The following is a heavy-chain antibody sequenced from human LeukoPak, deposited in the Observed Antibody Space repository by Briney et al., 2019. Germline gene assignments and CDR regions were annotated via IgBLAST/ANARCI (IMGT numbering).Heavy chain of an antibody. CDR3: ASPSHDTSGYYSFVY. CDR2: TNPNSGAE. Sequence: ASVTVSCKASGYTFAGYCMHWVRQAPGQGLEWMGWTNPNSGAENYAQKFQGRVTMTRDTSISTAYMEVTRLRSDDTAVYYCASPSHDTSGYYSFVYWGEGALVTVSP. D-gene: IGHD3-22*01. CDR1: GYTFAGYC. J-gene: IGHJ4*02. V-gene: IGHV1-2*02.